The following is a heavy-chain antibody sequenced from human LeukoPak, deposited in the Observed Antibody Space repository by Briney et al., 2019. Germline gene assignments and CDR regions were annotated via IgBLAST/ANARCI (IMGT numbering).Heavy chain of an antibody. CDR3: ARDSCDYVWGSYRYPGCAFDI. J-gene: IGHJ3*02. CDR2: INLNSGGT. CDR1: GYTFTGYY. D-gene: IGHD3-16*02. V-gene: IGHV1-2*02. Sequence: ASVTVSCTASGYTFTGYYMHWVRQAPRQGLEWMGWINLNSGGTNYAQKFQGRVTMTRDTSISPAYMELSRLRSDDTAVYYWARDSCDYVWGSYRYPGCAFDIWGQGTMVTVSS.